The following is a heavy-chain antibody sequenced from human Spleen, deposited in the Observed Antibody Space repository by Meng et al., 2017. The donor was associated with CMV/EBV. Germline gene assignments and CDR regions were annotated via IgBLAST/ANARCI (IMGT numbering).Heavy chain of an antibody. CDR2: INPYTGGT. V-gene: IGHV1-2*02. CDR3: ARGTYYDFWSGYYEFDY. Sequence: ASVKVSCKASGYTFTGSYIHWVRQAPGQGLEWMAWINPYTGGTNYAQKFQGRVSMTRDTSITTAYMELSRLRSDDTAVYYCARGTYYDFWSGYYEFDYWGQGTLVTVSS. J-gene: IGHJ4*02. CDR1: GYTFTGSY. D-gene: IGHD3-3*01.